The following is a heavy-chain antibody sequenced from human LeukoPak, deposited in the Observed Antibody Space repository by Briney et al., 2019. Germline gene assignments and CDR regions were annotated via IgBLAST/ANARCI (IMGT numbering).Heavy chain of an antibody. V-gene: IGHV6-1*01. CDR1: GDSVSSNSAA. CDR3: AREDSSGWKGPVGYFDY. D-gene: IGHD6-19*01. CDR2: TYYRSKWYN. J-gene: IGHJ4*02. Sequence: SQTLSLTCAISGDSVSSNSAAWNWIRQSPSSGLEWLGRTYYRSKWYNDYAVSVKSRITINPDTSKNQFSLQLNSVTPEDTAVYYCAREDSSGWKGPVGYFDYWGQGTLVTVSS.